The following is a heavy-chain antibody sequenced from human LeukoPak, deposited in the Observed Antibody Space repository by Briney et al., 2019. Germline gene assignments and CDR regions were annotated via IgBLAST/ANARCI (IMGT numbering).Heavy chain of an antibody. V-gene: IGHV4-39*07. CDR3: ASLKEGPSYYYYMDV. CDR1: GGSISSSSYY. J-gene: IGHJ6*03. Sequence: PSGTLSLTCTVSGGSISSSSYYWGWIRQPPGKGLEWIGSIYYSGSTNYNPSLKSRVTMSVDTSKNQFSLKLSSVTAADTAVYYCASLKEGPSYYYYMDVWGKGTTVTISS. CDR2: IYYSGST.